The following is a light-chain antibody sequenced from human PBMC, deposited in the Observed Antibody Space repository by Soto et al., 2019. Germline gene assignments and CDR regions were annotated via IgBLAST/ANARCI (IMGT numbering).Light chain of an antibody. CDR2: NNN. CDR3: AAWVDTLTGYV. J-gene: IGLJ1*01. CDR1: SSNIGTNA. Sequence: QSVLTQPPSASGTPGQRVTISCSGGSSNIGTNAVNWYQQLPGTAPKLLIYNNNQRPSGVPDRFSGSKSGTSASLAISGLQSEDEADYSWAAWVDTLTGYVFGHGTKVPDL. V-gene: IGLV1-44*01.